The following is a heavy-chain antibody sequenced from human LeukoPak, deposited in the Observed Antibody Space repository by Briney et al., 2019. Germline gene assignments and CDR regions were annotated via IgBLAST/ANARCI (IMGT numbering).Heavy chain of an antibody. CDR2: IYTSGST. Sequence: PSQTLSLTCTVSGGSISSGSYYWSWIRQPAGKGLEWIGRIYTSGSTNYSPSLKSRVTISVDTSKNQFSLKLSSVTAADTAVYYCGGSAWVQLWLGAFDIWGQGTMVTASS. CDR3: GGSAWVQLWLGAFDI. V-gene: IGHV4-61*02. J-gene: IGHJ3*02. CDR1: GGSISSGSYY. D-gene: IGHD5-18*01.